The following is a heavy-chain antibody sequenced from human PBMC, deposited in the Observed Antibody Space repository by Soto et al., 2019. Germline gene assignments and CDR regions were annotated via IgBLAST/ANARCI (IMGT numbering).Heavy chain of an antibody. Sequence: GGSLGLSCAASGFSFSSYAMRWVRQAPGKGLEWVSAISGSGGSTYYADSVKGRFTISRDNSKNTLYLQMNSLRAEDTAVYYCANLDSSGPRYYYYYYMDVWGKGTTVTVSS. CDR3: ANLDSSGPRYYYYYYMDV. J-gene: IGHJ6*03. CDR2: ISGSGGST. CDR1: GFSFSSYA. D-gene: IGHD6-19*01. V-gene: IGHV3-23*01.